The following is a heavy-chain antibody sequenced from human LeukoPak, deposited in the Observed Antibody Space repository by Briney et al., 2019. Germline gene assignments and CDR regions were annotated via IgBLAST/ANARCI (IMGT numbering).Heavy chain of an antibody. CDR3: AREPAQNIAARWAVWFDP. D-gene: IGHD6-6*01. CDR1: GYTFTNSY. J-gene: IGHJ5*02. Sequence: ASVKVSCKASGYTFTNSYIHWVRQAPGQVLEWMGLINPDGGNTNYAQNFQGRVTLTRDTSTSTAYMELSSLRSEDTAVYYCAREPAQNIAARWAVWFDPWGQGTLVTVSS. V-gene: IGHV1-46*01. CDR2: INPDGGNT.